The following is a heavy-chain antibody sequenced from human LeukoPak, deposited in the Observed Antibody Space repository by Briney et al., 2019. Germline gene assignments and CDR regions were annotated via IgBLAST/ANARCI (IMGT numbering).Heavy chain of an antibody. D-gene: IGHD6-19*01. V-gene: IGHV4-59*01. CDR2: IYYSGST. CDR3: ARDPSSGFDY. Sequence: SETLSLTCTVSGGSISSYYWSWIRQPPGKGLEWIGYIYYSGSTNYNPSLKSRVTISVETSKNQFSLKLSSVTAADTAVYYCARDPSSGFDYWGQGTLVTVSS. CDR1: GGSISSYY. J-gene: IGHJ4*02.